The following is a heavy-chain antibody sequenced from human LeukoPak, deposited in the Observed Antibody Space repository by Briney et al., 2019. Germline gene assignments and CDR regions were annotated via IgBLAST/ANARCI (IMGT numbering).Heavy chain of an antibody. CDR2: ISAYNGNT. Sequence: ASVKVSCKASGYTFTSYGISWVRQAPGQGLEWMGWISAYNGNTNYAQKLQGRVTMTTDTSTSTAYMELRSLRSDDTAVYYCARDGITMVRGVISPYYYYYYMDVWGKGTTVTVSS. D-gene: IGHD3-10*01. V-gene: IGHV1-18*01. CDR3: ARDGITMVRGVISPYYYYYYMDV. J-gene: IGHJ6*03. CDR1: GYTFTSYG.